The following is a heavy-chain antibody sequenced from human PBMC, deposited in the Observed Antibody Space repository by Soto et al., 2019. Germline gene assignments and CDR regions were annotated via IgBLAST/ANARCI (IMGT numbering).Heavy chain of an antibody. V-gene: IGHV4-34*01. Sequence: ASETLSLTCAVYGGSFSGYYWSWIRQPPGKGLEWIGEINHSGSTNYNPSLKSRVTISVDTSKNQFSLKLSSVTAADTAVYYCARGEPKYCSGGSCYSDRIDYWGQGTLVTVSS. J-gene: IGHJ4*02. CDR3: ARGEPKYCSGGSCYSDRIDY. CDR1: GGSFSGYY. D-gene: IGHD2-15*01. CDR2: INHSGST.